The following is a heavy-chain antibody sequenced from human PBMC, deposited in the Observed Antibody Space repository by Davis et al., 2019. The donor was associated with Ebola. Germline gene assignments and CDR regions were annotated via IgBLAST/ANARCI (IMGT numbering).Heavy chain of an antibody. CDR2: IYYSGST. CDR3: ARARRWVATDLGY. Sequence: MPGGSLRLSCTVSGGSISSYYWSWIRQPPGKGLEWIGYIYYSGSTNYNPSLKSRVTISVDTSKNQFSLKLSSVTAADTAVYYCARARRWVATDLGYWGQGTLVTVSS. CDR1: GGSISSYY. J-gene: IGHJ4*02. D-gene: IGHD5-12*01. V-gene: IGHV4-59*12.